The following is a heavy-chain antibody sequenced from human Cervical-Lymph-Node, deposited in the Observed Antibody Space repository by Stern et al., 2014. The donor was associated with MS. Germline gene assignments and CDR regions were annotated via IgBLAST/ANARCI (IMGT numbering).Heavy chain of an antibody. D-gene: IGHD3-22*01. Sequence: VQLVESGAEVKKPGSSVKVSCKASGGTFSSYAISWVRQAPGQGLEWMGGIIPIFGAAHYAQKFQGSVTITADESTSTAYMELSSLRSEDTAVYYCARPTYYYDSSGNFGFDYWGQGTLVTVSS. CDR1: GGTFSSYA. CDR3: ARPTYYYDSSGNFGFDY. CDR2: IIPIFGAA. J-gene: IGHJ4*02. V-gene: IGHV1-69*01.